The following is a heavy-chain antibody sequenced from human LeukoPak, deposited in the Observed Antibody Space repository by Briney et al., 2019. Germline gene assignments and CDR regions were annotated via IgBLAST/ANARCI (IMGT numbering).Heavy chain of an antibody. V-gene: IGHV3-11*04. CDR2: ISSSGSTI. D-gene: IGHD3-22*01. Sequence: GGSLRLSCAASGFTFSDYYMSWIRQAPGKGLEWVSYISSSGSTIYYADSVKGRFTISRDNAKNSLYLQMNSLRAEDTAVYYCARDIRPDSSGYYQGGSDYWGQGTLATVSS. CDR1: GFTFSDYY. CDR3: ARDIRPDSSGYYQGGSDY. J-gene: IGHJ4*02.